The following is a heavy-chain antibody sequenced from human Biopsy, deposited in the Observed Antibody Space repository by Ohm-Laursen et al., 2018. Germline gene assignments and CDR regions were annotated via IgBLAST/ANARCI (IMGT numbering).Heavy chain of an antibody. V-gene: IGHV4-34*01. D-gene: IGHD4/OR15-4a*01. J-gene: IGHJ3*01. CDR3: ARGPYGDNAGAFDV. CDR2: FSHTGTT. Sequence: GTLSLTCAVDGGSFSGYDWTWNRQPPGQGLVWDGEFSHTGTTISNPSLKSRLTISVDKSKNHFSLRLTSVTAADTATYFCARGPYGDNAGAFDVWGQGTVVTVSS. CDR1: GGSFSGYD.